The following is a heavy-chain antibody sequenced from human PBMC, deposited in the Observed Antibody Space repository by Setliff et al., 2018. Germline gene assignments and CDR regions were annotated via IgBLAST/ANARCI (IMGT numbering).Heavy chain of an antibody. CDR3: ARASVVHAIAVGY. Sequence: SETLSLTCTVSDDSISSRHYYWSWIRQPAGEGLEWLGQIYTSWSTNYNPSLKGRATLSIDASKRQFSLKLTSVTAADTAVYYCARASVVHAIAVGYWGQGTLVTVSS. V-gene: IGHV4-61*09. CDR1: DDSISSRHYY. CDR2: IYTSWST. J-gene: IGHJ4*02. D-gene: IGHD2-15*01.